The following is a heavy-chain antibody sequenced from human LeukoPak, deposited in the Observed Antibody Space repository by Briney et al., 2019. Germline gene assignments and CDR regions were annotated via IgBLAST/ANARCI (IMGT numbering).Heavy chain of an antibody. CDR2: INPNSGGT. Sequence: ASVKVSCKASGYTFTGYYMHWVRQAPGQGLEWMGWINPNSGGTNYAQKFQGRVTMTRDTSISTAYVELSRLRSDDTAVYYCARDGVVVVIATTLDWFDPWGQGTLVTVSS. J-gene: IGHJ5*02. D-gene: IGHD2-21*01. V-gene: IGHV1-2*02. CDR3: ARDGVVVVIATTLDWFDP. CDR1: GYTFTGYY.